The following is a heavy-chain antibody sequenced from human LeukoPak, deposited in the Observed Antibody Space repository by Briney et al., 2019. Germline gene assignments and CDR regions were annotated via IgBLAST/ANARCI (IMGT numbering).Heavy chain of an antibody. V-gene: IGHV4-59*01. D-gene: IGHD3-22*01. Sequence: PSETLSLTCTVSGGSISSYYWSWIRQPPGKGLEWIGYIYYSGSTNYNASLKSRGTISVDTSKNQFSLKLSSVTAADTAVYYCARAPLLPCYDSSGYYFDIWGQGTMVTVS. CDR3: ARAPLLPCYDSSGYYFDI. CDR2: IYYSGST. J-gene: IGHJ3*02. CDR1: GGSISSYY.